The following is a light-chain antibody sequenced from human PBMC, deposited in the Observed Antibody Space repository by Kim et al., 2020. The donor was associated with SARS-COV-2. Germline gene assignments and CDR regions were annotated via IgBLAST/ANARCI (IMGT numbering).Light chain of an antibody. V-gene: IGLV3-1*01. CDR2: QDS. CDR3: QAWDSSNVV. CDR1: KLGDKY. Sequence: SYELTQPPSVSVSPGQTASITCSGDKLGDKYACWYQQKPGQSPVLVIYQDSKRPSGIPERFFGSNSGNTATLTISGTQAMDEADYYCQAWDSSNVVFGGG. J-gene: IGLJ2*01.